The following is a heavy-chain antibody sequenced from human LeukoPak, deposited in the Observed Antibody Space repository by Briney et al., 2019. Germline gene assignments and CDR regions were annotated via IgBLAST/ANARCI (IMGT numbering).Heavy chain of an antibody. CDR3: ARDIGIVVAGTVDY. J-gene: IGHJ4*02. CDR1: GYTFTSYA. V-gene: IGHV1-69*04. Sequence: SVKVSCKSSGYTFTSYAISWVRQAPGQGLEWMGRIIPILGIANYAQKFQGRVTITADKSTSTAYMELSSLRSEDAAVYYCARDIGIVVAGTVDYWGQGTLVTVSS. CDR2: IIPILGIA. D-gene: IGHD6-19*01.